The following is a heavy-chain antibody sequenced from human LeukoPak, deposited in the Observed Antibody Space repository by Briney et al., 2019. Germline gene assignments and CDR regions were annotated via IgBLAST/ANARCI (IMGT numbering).Heavy chain of an antibody. CDR1: GGSISSYY. V-gene: IGHV4-4*07. D-gene: IGHD6-6*01. J-gene: IGHJ6*03. CDR2: IYTSGST. Sequence: SETLSLTCTVSGGSISSYYWSWIRQPAGKGLEWIGRIYTSGSTNYNPSPKSRVTMSVDTSKNQFSLKLSSVTAADTAVYYCARVGSSSSKHYYYMDVWGKGTTVTVSS. CDR3: ARVGSSSSKHYYYMDV.